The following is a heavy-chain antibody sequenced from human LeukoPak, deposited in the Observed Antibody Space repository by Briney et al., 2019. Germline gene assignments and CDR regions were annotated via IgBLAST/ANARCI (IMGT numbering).Heavy chain of an antibody. V-gene: IGHV3-64*01. Sequence: GGSLRLSCAASGFTLSTYSMHWVRQAPGKGLEFVSAIGYNGGDTYYANSVKGKFTISRDISKKTLYLQMGSLRAEDMAVYYCARVGNYGSGFDIWGQGTMVTLSS. CDR3: ARVGNYGSGFDI. J-gene: IGHJ3*02. D-gene: IGHD1-7*01. CDR1: GFTLSTYS. CDR2: IGYNGGDT.